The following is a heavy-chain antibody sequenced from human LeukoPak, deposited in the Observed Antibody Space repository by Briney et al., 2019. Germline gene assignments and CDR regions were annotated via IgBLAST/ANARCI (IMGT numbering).Heavy chain of an antibody. J-gene: IGHJ4*02. Sequence: PGGSLRLSRAASGFSFSSYGMHWVRQAPGKGLEWVAVTWYDGSNKYYADSVKGRFTISRDNSKNTLYLQMNILRAEDTAVYYCAKEYYYGSGSYYTKPYFFDYWGQGTLVTVSS. D-gene: IGHD3-10*01. CDR3: AKEYYYGSGSYYTKPYFFDY. V-gene: IGHV3-33*06. CDR1: GFSFSSYG. CDR2: TWYDGSNK.